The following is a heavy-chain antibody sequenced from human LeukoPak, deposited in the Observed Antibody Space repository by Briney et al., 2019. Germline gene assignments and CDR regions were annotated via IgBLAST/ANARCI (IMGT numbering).Heavy chain of an antibody. Sequence: SQTLSLTCAISGDSVSSNSAAWNWIRQSPSRGLEWLGRTYYRSKWYNDYAVSVKSRITINPDTSKNQFSLQLNSVTPEDTAVYYCAREDYYGSGSYYYYGMDVWGQGTTVTVSS. J-gene: IGHJ6*02. D-gene: IGHD3-10*01. V-gene: IGHV6-1*01. CDR3: AREDYYGSGSYYYYGMDV. CDR2: TYYRSKWYN. CDR1: GDSVSSNSAA.